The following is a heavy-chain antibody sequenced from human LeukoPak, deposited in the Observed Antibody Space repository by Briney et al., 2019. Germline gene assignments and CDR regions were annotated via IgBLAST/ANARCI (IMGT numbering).Heavy chain of an antibody. CDR3: ARSPGYGSGWLSYHFDY. Sequence: SETLTLTCTASGCTISSYYRSWIRQPPGKGLEWVGYINCSGSTNYYPSLKSRVTISVDTSKNQFSLKLSSVTAADTAVYYCARSPGYGSGWLSYHFDYWGQGTLVTVSS. J-gene: IGHJ4*02. CDR2: INCSGST. V-gene: IGHV4-59*01. CDR1: GCTISSYY. D-gene: IGHD6-19*01.